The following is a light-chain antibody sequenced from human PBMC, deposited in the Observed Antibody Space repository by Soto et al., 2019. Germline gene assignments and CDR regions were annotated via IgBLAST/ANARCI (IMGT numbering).Light chain of an antibody. J-gene: IGLJ1*01. CDR3: QSYDISLSGYV. Sequence: QSVLTQPPSVSEAPGQRVTISCTGSSSNIGAGYEAHWYQQVPGTAPKLLIYENNNRPSGVPDRFSGSKSGTSASLSSTGLQAEDEAEYYCQSYDISLSGYVFGTGTKLTVL. CDR2: ENN. V-gene: IGLV1-40*01. CDR1: SSNIGAGYE.